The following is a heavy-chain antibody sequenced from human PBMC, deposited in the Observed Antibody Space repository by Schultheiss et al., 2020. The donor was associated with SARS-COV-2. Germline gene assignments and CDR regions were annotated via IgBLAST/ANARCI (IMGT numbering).Heavy chain of an antibody. CDR3: ARRRYDFWSGYSENWFDP. D-gene: IGHD3-3*01. CDR2: IYYSGST. V-gene: IGHV4-31*03. Sequence: SETLSLTCTVSGGSISSGGYYWSWIRQHPGKGLEWIGYIYYSGSTYYNPSLKSRVTISVDTSKNQFSLKLSSVTAADTAVYYCARRRYDFWSGYSENWFDPWGQGTLVTVSS. CDR1: GGSISSGGYY. J-gene: IGHJ5*02.